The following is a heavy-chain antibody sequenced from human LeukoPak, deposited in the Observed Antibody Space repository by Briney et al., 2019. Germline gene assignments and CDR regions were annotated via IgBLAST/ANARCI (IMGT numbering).Heavy chain of an antibody. CDR1: GGSISSSSYY. V-gene: IGHV4-39*01. CDR3: ARQGIGFWQQLVEPYYYYYMDV. D-gene: IGHD6-13*01. J-gene: IGHJ6*03. Sequence: KPSETLSLTCTVSGGSISSSSYYWSWIRQPPGKGLEWIGSIYYSGSTYYNPSLKSRVTISVDTSKNQFSLKLSSVTAADTAVYYCARQGIGFWQQLVEPYYYYYMDVWGKGTTVTVSS. CDR2: IYYSGST.